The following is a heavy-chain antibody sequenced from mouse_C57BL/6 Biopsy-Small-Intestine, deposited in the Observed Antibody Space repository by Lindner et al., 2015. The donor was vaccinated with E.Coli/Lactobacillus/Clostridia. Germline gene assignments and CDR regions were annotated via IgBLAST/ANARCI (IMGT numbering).Heavy chain of an antibody. J-gene: IGHJ4*01. CDR2: IYPRDGST. D-gene: IGHD2-4*01. V-gene: IGHV1-85*01. CDR1: GYTFTSYD. CDR3: ARKDDYDGTYAMDY. Sequence: VQLQESGPELVKPGASVKLSCKASGYTFTSYDINWVKQRPGQGLEWIGWIYPRDGSTKYNEKFKGKATLTVDTSSRTAYMELHSLTSEDSAVYFCARKDDYDGTYAMDYWGQGTSVTVSS.